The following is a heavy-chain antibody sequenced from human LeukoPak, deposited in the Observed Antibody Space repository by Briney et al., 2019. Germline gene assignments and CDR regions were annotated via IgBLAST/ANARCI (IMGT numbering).Heavy chain of an antibody. CDR1: GYTFTGYY. D-gene: IGHD3-22*01. Sequence: ASVKVSCKASGYTFTGYYMHWVRQAPGQGLEWMGWINPNSGGTNYAQKFQGRVTMTRDTSISTAYMELSRLRSDDTAVYYCARAHSSGHYYYFDFWGQGTLVTVSS. CDR3: ARAHSSGHYYYFDF. V-gene: IGHV1-2*02. J-gene: IGHJ4*02. CDR2: INPNSGGT.